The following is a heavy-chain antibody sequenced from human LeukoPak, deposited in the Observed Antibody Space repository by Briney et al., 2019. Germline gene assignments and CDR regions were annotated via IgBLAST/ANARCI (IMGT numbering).Heavy chain of an antibody. V-gene: IGHV3-23*01. J-gene: IGHJ6*03. D-gene: IGHD2-15*01. Sequence: PGGSLRLSCAASGFTVSTTYMTWVRQAPGKGLEWVSAVSSSGGTTSYADSVKGRFTISRDNSKNTLSLQMNSLRAEDTAIYYCAKNGDRGAYCSGGSCYPYYYYYMDVWGKGTTVTISS. CDR3: AKNGDRGAYCSGGSCYPYYYYYMDV. CDR1: GFTVSTTY. CDR2: VSSSGGTT.